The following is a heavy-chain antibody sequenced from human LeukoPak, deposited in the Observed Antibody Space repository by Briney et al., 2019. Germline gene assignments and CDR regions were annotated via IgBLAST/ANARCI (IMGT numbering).Heavy chain of an antibody. J-gene: IGHJ4*02. V-gene: IGHV3-7*04. CDR3: VRDLRAADGTGFDY. CDR2: IKQDGSEK. CDR1: GFTFSSYW. Sequence: GGSLRLSCAASGFTFSSYWMSWVRQAPGKGLEWVANIKQDGSEKYYVDSVKGRFTISRDNAKNSLSLQMNSVRAEDTAVYYCVRDLRAADGTGFDYWGQGTLVTVSS. D-gene: IGHD6-13*01.